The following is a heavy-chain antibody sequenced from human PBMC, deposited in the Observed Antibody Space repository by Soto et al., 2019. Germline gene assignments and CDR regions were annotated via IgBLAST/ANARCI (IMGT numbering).Heavy chain of an antibody. CDR2: ISWNSGSI. Sequence: EVQLVESGGGLVQPGRSLRLSCAASGFTFDDYAMHWVRQAPGKGLEWVSGISWNSGSIGYADSVKGRFTISRDNAKNPLYLQMNSLRAEDTALYYCAKDTLDYGDYSDAFDIWGQGTMVTVSS. CDR3: AKDTLDYGDYSDAFDI. D-gene: IGHD4-17*01. J-gene: IGHJ3*02. CDR1: GFTFDDYA. V-gene: IGHV3-9*01.